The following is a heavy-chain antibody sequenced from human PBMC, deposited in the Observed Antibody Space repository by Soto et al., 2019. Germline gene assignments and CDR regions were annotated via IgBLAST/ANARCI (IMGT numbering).Heavy chain of an antibody. V-gene: IGHV3-21*02. CDR1: GFTFTNHN. CDR3: AREPPLAVFVGAATVDF. Sequence: EVQLVESGGGLVQPGGSLRLSCAASGFTFTNHNMNWVRQAPGKGLEWVSSISSSGSCRNYADSVKGRFSISRDNDNYKEYLQMDSQRAEDTAVDDCAREPPLAVFVGAATVDFWGQGTLVTVSS. D-gene: IGHD3-10*01. J-gene: IGHJ4*02. CDR2: ISSSGSCR.